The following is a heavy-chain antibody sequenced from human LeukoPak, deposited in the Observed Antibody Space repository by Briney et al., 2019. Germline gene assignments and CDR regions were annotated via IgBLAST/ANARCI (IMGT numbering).Heavy chain of an antibody. CDR3: AKEMVPYCSGGSCYGLAFDI. J-gene: IGHJ3*02. CDR2: ISGSGGST. V-gene: IGHV3-23*01. Sequence: GGSLRLSCAASGFTLSDYYMSWIRQAPGKGLEWVSAISGSGGSTYYADSVKGRFTISRDNSKNTLYLQMNSLRAEDTAVYYCAKEMVPYCSGGSCYGLAFDIWGQGAMVTVSS. D-gene: IGHD2-15*01. CDR1: GFTLSDYY.